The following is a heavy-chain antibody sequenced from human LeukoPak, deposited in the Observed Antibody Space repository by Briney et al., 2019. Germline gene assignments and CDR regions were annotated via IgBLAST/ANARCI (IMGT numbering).Heavy chain of an antibody. CDR3: TRYGDYPFDY. V-gene: IGHV3-73*01. Sequence: GGSLRLSCAASGFTFSDSGMHWVRQASGKGLEWVGRIRSKANSYATAYAASVKGRFTISRDDSKNTAYLQMNSQKTEDTAVYYCTRYGDYPFDYWGQGTLVTVSS. CDR2: IRSKANSYAT. D-gene: IGHD2-21*01. CDR1: GFTFSDSG. J-gene: IGHJ4*02.